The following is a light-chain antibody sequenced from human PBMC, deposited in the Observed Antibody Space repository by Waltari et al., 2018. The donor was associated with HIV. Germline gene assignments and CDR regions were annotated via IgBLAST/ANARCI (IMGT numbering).Light chain of an antibody. J-gene: IGLJ1*01. Sequence: SYELTQPHSVSVAPGQTATVPCGGANIASYNAHWYQQKPGQAPVLVVYGDSEGPSGIPERFAGSNSDNTATLTISRVAAGDEAAYYCQVWDTFSDRYVFGAGTEVTVL. CDR3: QVWDTFSDRYV. CDR1: NIASYN. CDR2: GDS. V-gene: IGLV3-21*02.